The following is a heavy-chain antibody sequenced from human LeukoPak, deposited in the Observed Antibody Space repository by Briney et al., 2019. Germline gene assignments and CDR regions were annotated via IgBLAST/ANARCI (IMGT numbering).Heavy chain of an antibody. CDR1: GFTFSSYW. D-gene: IGHD2-15*01. J-gene: IGHJ3*02. V-gene: IGHV3-74*01. CDR2: INSDGSST. Sequence: GGSLRLSCAASGFTFSSYWMHWVRQAPGKGLVWVSRINSDGSSTNYADSVRGRFTISRDNAKNTLYLQMNSLRAEDTAVYYCVRAQREHCSGGSCYRGAFDIWGRGTMVTVSS. CDR3: VRAQREHCSGGSCYRGAFDI.